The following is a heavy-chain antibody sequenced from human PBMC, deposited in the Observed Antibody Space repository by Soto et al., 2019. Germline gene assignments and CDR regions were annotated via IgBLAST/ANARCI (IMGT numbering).Heavy chain of an antibody. D-gene: IGHD2-15*01. CDR2: IYYSGST. Sequence: SETLSLTCTVSGGSISSSSYYWGWIRQPPGKGLEWIGSIYYSGSTYYNPSLKSRVTISVDTSKNQFSLKLSSVTAADTAVYYCASQDSPTDAFDIWGQGTMVTVSS. CDR1: GGSISSSSYY. V-gene: IGHV4-39*07. CDR3: ASQDSPTDAFDI. J-gene: IGHJ3*02.